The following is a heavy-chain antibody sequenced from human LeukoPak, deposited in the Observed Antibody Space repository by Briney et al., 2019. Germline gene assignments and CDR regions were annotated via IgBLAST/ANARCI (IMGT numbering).Heavy chain of an antibody. CDR3: ARPEGYFGSGSYSHWFDP. CDR2: IYYSGST. V-gene: IGHV4-39*01. Sequence: SETLSLTCTVSGGSISSSSSYWGWIRQPPGKGLEWIGSIYYSGSTYYNPSLKSRVTISVDTSKNQFSLKLSSVTAADTAVYYCARPEGYFGSGSYSHWFDPWGQGTLVTVSS. CDR1: GGSISSSSSY. J-gene: IGHJ5*02. D-gene: IGHD3-10*01.